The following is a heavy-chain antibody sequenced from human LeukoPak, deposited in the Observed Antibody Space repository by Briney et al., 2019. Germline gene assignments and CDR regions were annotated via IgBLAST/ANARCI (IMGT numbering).Heavy chain of an antibody. V-gene: IGHV4-59*12. CDR3: ARVGSGYSYGPFDY. D-gene: IGHD5-18*01. CDR1: GGSISSYF. J-gene: IGHJ4*02. CDR2: IYDSGST. Sequence: SETLSLTCTVSGGSISSYFWSWIRQPPGKGLEWIGYIYDSGSTNYNPSLKSRVTISVDTSKNQFSLKLNSVTAADTAVYYCARVGSGYSYGPFDYWGQGTLVTVSS.